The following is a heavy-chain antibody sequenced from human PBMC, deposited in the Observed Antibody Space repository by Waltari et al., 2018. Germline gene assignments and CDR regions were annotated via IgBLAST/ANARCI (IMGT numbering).Heavy chain of an antibody. V-gene: IGHV3-48*01. D-gene: IGHD5-18*01. CDR3: ARGRDGYSEDAFDI. J-gene: IGHJ3*02. Sequence: EVQLVESGGGLVQPGGSLRLSCAASGFTFSSYSMNWVRQAPGKGLEWVSYISRSTSTIYYADSVKGRFTISRDNAKNSLSLHMNSLRAEDTALYYCARGRDGYSEDAFDIWGQGTMVTVSS. CDR2: ISRSTSTI. CDR1: GFTFSSYS.